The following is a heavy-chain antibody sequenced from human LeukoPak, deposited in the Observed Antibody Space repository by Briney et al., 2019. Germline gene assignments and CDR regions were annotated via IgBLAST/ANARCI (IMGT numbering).Heavy chain of an antibody. CDR3: ARGAWWLRFRAFDY. Sequence: KASETLSLTCAVYGGSFSGYYWSWIRQPAGKGLERIGEINHSGSSNYNASLKSRVTISIDTSKNQFSLKLRSVSAADTAVYYCARGAWWLRFRAFDYWGQGTLVTVSS. D-gene: IGHD5-12*01. J-gene: IGHJ4*02. CDR2: INHSGSS. V-gene: IGHV4-34*01. CDR1: GGSFSGYY.